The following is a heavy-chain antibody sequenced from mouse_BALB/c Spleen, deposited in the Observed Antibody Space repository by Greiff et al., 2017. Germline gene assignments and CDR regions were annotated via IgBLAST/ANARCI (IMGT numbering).Heavy chain of an antibody. CDR2: ISSGGST. CDR1: GFTFSSYA. D-gene: IGHD2-1*01. V-gene: IGHV5-6-5*01. Sequence: EVMLVESGGGLVKPGGSLKLSCAASGFTFSSYAMSRVRQTPEKRLEWVASISSGGSTYYPDSVKGRFTISRDNARNILYLQMSSLRSEDTAMYYCARSRVILTGGYFDYWGQGTTLTVSS. J-gene: IGHJ2*01. CDR3: ARSRVILTGGYFDY.